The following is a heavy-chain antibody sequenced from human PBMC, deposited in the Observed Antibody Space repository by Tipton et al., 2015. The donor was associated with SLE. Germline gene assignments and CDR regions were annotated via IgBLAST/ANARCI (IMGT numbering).Heavy chain of an antibody. J-gene: IGHJ4*02. CDR2: IYYSGST. CDR1: GGSISSRNYF. Sequence: TLSLTCTVSGGSISSRNYFWGWIRQPPGKGLEWIGSIYYSGSTYYNPSLKSRVTISVDTSKNQFSLKLSSVTAADTAVYYCARHSDDPEYYFDYWGQGTLVTVSS. CDR3: ARHSDDPEYYFDY. D-gene: IGHD1-14*01. V-gene: IGHV4-39*01.